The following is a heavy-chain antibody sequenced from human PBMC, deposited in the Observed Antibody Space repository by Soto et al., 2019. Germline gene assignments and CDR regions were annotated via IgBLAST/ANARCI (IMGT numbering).Heavy chain of an antibody. CDR2: IIPIFGTA. Sequence: PGKVSCKASGGTFSSYAISWVRQAPGKGLEWMGGIIPIFGTANYAQKFQGRVTITADESTSTAYMELSSLRSEDTAVYYCARHSGYSSGWSPEGYFDYWGQGTLVTVSS. J-gene: IGHJ4*02. CDR3: ARHSGYSSGWSPEGYFDY. CDR1: GGTFSSYA. D-gene: IGHD6-19*01. V-gene: IGHV1-69*13.